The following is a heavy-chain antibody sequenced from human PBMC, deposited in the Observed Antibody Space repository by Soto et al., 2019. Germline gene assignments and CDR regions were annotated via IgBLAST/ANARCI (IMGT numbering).Heavy chain of an antibody. CDR3: AGWWFGEFVYYFAY. J-gene: IGHJ4*02. CDR1: GYTFTSYG. D-gene: IGHD3-10*01. CDR2: ISAYNGNT. Sequence: QVQLVQSGAEVKKPGASVKVSCKASGYTFTSYGISWVRQAPGQGLEWMGWISAYNGNTNYAQKLQGRVTMTTDTSTSTAYMELRRLRSDDTAVYYCAGWWFGEFVYYFAYWGQGTLVTVSS. V-gene: IGHV1-18*01.